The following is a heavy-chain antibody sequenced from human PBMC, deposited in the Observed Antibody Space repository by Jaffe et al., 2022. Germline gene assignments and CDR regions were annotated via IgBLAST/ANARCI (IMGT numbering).Heavy chain of an antibody. CDR2: IYYSGST. D-gene: IGHD3-10*01. CDR1: GGSISSYY. CDR3: AREVRWSYYGSGSFNCWFDP. J-gene: IGHJ5*02. Sequence: QVQLQESGPGLVKPSETLSLTCTVSGGSISSYYWSWIRQPPGKGLEWIGYIYYSGSTNYNPSLKSRVTISVDTSKNQFSLKLSSVTAADTAVYYCAREVRWSYYGSGSFNCWFDPWGQGTLVTVSS. V-gene: IGHV4-59*01.